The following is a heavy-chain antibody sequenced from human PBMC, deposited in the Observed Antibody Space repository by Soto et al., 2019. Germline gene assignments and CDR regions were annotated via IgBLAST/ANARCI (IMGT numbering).Heavy chain of an antibody. J-gene: IGHJ4*02. V-gene: IGHV3-30*03. CDR1: GFTFSNFG. Sequence: PGGSLRLSCAASGFTFSNFGMHWVRQAPGKGLEWVAFISYAGGNKYYADSVKGRFTISRDNSKTLYLQMNSLRREDTAVYYCARDGNYVDYWGQGTLVTVSS. CDR3: ARDGNYVDY. CDR2: ISYAGGNK. D-gene: IGHD1-26*01.